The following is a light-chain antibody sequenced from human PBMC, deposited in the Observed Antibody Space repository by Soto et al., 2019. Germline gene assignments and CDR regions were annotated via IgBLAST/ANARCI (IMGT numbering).Light chain of an antibody. CDR3: QQYYSSPYT. Sequence: DIVMTQSPDSLAVSLGERATINCKSSQSVLYSSNNKNYLAWYQHKPGQPPKLLIYWASTRESGVPDRFSGSGSGTDFTLTISSLQAEDVVVYYCQQYYSSPYTFGQGTKLEIK. J-gene: IGKJ2*01. CDR1: QSVLYSSNNKNY. CDR2: WAS. V-gene: IGKV4-1*01.